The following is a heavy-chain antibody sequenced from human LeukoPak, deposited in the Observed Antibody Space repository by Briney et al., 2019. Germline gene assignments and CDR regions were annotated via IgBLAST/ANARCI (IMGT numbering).Heavy chain of an antibody. V-gene: IGHV3-48*01. Sequence: GGSLRLSCAAYGFTFRGYSMDWVRQAPRKGLEWVSYISSSSSTIYHADSVKGRFTISRDNAKNSLYLQMNSLRAEDTAVYYCARTSMDYHYYYIDVWGKGATVTVSS. J-gene: IGHJ6*03. D-gene: IGHD3/OR15-3a*01. CDR1: GFTFRGYS. CDR2: ISSSSSTI. CDR3: ARTSMDYHYYYIDV.